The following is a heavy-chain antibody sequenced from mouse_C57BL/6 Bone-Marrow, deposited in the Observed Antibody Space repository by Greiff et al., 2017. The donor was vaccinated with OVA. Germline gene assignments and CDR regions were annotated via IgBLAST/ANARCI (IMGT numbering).Heavy chain of an antibody. CDR3: RGDWDY. J-gene: IGHJ2*01. CDR2: YPGSGNTY. Sequence: VQLQQSGPELVKPGASVKMSCKASGYTFTDYYMHWVNQKPGKGLEWIGEIYPGSGNTYYNEKFKGKATLTADTSSSTAYMQLSSLTSEDSAVYFCARGDWDYWGQGTTLTVSS. V-gene: IGHV1-83*01. CDR1: YTFTDYYM. D-gene: IGHD3-3*01.